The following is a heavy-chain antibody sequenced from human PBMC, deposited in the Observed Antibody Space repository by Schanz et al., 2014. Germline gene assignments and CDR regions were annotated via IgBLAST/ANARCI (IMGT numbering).Heavy chain of an antibody. CDR1: GFTFISYD. CDR3: ARDSGSSSWYPSDY. CDR2: IRYDGRNK. D-gene: IGHD6-13*01. V-gene: IGHV3-33*01. J-gene: IGHJ4*02. Sequence: QAQLVESGGGVVQPGRSLRLSCVASGFTFISYDIHWVRQAPGKGLEWVAVIRYDGRNKNFVESVKGRFTISRDNSNNTLYLQMKSLRAEDTALYYCARDSGSSSWYPSDYWGQGTLVTVSS.